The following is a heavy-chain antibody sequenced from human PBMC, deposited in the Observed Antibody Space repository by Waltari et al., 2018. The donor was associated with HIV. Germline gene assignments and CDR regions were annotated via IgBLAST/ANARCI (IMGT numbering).Heavy chain of an antibody. Sequence: EVQLVESGGGLVQPGGSLRLSCAASGFTFTSYWMHWVRQAPGQGPVWVSRINSDGSSTSYADSVKGRFTISRDNAKNTLYLQMNSLRAEDTAVYYCARQRATYYYDSSGYPYYYYYGMDVWGQGTTVTVSS. CDR2: INSDGSST. CDR1: GFTFTSYW. V-gene: IGHV3-74*01. CDR3: ARQRATYYYDSSGYPYYYYYGMDV. J-gene: IGHJ6*02. D-gene: IGHD3-22*01.